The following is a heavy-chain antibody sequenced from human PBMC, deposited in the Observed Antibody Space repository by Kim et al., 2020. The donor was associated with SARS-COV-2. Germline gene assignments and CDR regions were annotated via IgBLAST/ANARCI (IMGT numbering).Heavy chain of an antibody. J-gene: IGHJ3*02. CDR1: GYIFTRYA. Sequence: ASVKVSCKASGYIFTRYAMNWVRQAPGQGLEWIGWIDTRTGRPTYAQQFTGRFVFSLDTSVSTAYLQISSLKAEDTAVYYCATQTGESSGTDDTFDIWG. CDR3: ATQTGESSGTDDTFDI. V-gene: IGHV7-4-1*02. D-gene: IGHD3-22*01. CDR2: IDTRTGRP.